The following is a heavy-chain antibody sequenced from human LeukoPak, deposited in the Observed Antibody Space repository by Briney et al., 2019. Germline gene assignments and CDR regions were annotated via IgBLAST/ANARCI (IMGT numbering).Heavy chain of an antibody. CDR2: IIPIFGTA. Sequence: SVKVSCKASGCTFSSYAISWVRQAPGQGLEWMGRIIPIFGTANYAQKFQGRVTITTDESTSTAYMELSSLRSEDTAVYYCARGLMSYQLRHDAYDICGQGTMVTVSS. CDR3: ARGLMSYQLRHDAYDI. V-gene: IGHV1-69*05. J-gene: IGHJ3*02. D-gene: IGHD2-2*01. CDR1: GCTFSSYA.